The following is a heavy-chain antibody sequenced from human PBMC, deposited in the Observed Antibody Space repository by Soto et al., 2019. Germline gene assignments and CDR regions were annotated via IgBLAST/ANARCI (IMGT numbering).Heavy chain of an antibody. CDR3: AGRIAAAGLSVDAFDI. CDR2: IYPGDSDT. V-gene: IGHV5-51*01. Sequence: GESLKISCKGSGYSFTSYWIGWVRQVPGKGLEWMGIIYPGDSDTRYSPSFQGQVTISADKSISTAYLQWSSLKASDTAMYYCAGRIAAAGLSVDAFDIWGQGTMVTVSS. J-gene: IGHJ3*02. D-gene: IGHD6-13*01. CDR1: GYSFTSYW.